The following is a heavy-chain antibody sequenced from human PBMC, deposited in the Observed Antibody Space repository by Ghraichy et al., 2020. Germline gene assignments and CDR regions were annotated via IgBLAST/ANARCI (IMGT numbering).Heavy chain of an antibody. CDR1: GFTFSSYV. J-gene: IGHJ4*02. D-gene: IGHD1-26*01. CDR2: ISNDGTHK. V-gene: IGHV3-30*18. CDR3: AKKDGTSGSLDY. Sequence: GGSLRLSCAASGFTFSSYVMHWVRQAPGKGLEWVAVISNDGTHKYYVDSVKGRFTISRDKSNNMVYLQMNSLRVDDTAVYFCAKKDGTSGSLDYWGQGTLVTVSS.